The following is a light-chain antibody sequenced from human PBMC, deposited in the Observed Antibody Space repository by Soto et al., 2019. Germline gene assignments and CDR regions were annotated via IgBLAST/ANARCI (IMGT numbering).Light chain of an antibody. CDR3: QQYNSYSPLT. CDR2: KAS. Sequence: DIQMTQSPSTPSASVGDRVTITCRASQSISSWLAWYQQKPGKAPKLLIYKASSLESGVPSRFSGSGYGTEFTLTISSLQPDDFATYYCQQYNSYSPLTFGGGTKVDIK. V-gene: IGKV1-5*03. J-gene: IGKJ4*01. CDR1: QSISSW.